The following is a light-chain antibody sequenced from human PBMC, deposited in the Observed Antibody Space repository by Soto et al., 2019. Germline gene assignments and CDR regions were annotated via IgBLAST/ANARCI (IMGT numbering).Light chain of an antibody. Sequence: DIQMTQSPSSLPASVGDRVTLTCRASQSISTYLNWYQQKPGKAPKPLIYAASSLQSGVPSGLSGSGSGTDFTLTISSLQPEDFATYYCQQGYTIPYTFGQGTKLEIK. V-gene: IGKV1-39*01. J-gene: IGKJ2*01. CDR2: AAS. CDR3: QQGYTIPYT. CDR1: QSISTY.